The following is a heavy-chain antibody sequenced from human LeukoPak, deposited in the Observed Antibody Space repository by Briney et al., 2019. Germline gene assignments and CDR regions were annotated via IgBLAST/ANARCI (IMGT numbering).Heavy chain of an antibody. V-gene: IGHV3-74*01. CDR3: ARGDGYYRY. D-gene: IGHD5-24*01. Sequence: GGSLRLSCAASGFTFSSYWMHWVRQAPGKGLVWVSRVNSDGSSITYADSVKGRFTISRDNAKNTLYLQMNSLRAEDTAVYYCARGDGYYRYWGQGTLVTVSS. CDR2: VNSDGSSI. J-gene: IGHJ4*02. CDR1: GFTFSSYW.